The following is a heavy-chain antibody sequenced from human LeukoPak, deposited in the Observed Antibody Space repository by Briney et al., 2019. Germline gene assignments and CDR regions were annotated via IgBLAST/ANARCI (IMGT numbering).Heavy chain of an antibody. Sequence: SETLSLTCTVSGGSISDSYWGWIRHPPGKGLEWIGFFYYSGSTQYHPSLMSRVTISIDTSKNQFSLKLSSVSAADSAVYYCARRIQENRMTTANNWFDPWGQGTLVTVSS. CDR1: GGSISDSY. J-gene: IGHJ5*02. CDR2: FYYSGST. V-gene: IGHV4-59*08. CDR3: ARRIQENRMTTANNWFDP. D-gene: IGHD4-17*01.